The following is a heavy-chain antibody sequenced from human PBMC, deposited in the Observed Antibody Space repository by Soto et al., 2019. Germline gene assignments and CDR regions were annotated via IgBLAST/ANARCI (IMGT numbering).Heavy chain of an antibody. Sequence: SGGSLRLSCAASGFTFSDYYMSWIRQAPGKGLEWVSYISSSGSTIYYADSVKGRFTISRDNAKNSLYLQMNSLRAEDTAVYYCARDYYGGNSWSFDYWGQGTLVTVSS. D-gene: IGHD4-17*01. J-gene: IGHJ4*02. CDR2: ISSSGSTI. CDR3: ARDYYGGNSWSFDY. V-gene: IGHV3-11*01. CDR1: GFTFSDYY.